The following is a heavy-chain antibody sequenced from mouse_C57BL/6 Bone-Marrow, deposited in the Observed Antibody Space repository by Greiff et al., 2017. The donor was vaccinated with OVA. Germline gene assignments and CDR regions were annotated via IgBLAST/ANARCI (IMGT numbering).Heavy chain of an antibody. V-gene: IGHV1-55*01. CDR1: GYTFTSYW. CDR2: IYPGSGST. CDR3: ARYYYGSSYWWYFDV. D-gene: IGHD1-1*01. J-gene: IGHJ1*03. Sequence: QVQLKQPGAELVKPGASVKMSCKASGYTFTSYWITWVKQRPGQGLEWIGDIYPGSGSTNYNEKFKSKATLTVDTSSSTAYMQLSSLTSEDSAVYYCARYYYGSSYWWYFDVWGTGTTVTVSS.